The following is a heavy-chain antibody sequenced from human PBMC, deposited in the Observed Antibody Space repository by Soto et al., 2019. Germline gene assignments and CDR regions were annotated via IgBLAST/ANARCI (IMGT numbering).Heavy chain of an antibody. CDR3: AKDHLEIAVAPFDY. D-gene: IGHD6-19*01. CDR1: GFTFSSYG. V-gene: IGHV3-30*18. Sequence: QVQLVESGGGVVQPGRSLRLSCAASGFTFSSYGMHWVRQAPGKGLEWVAVISYDGSNKYYADSVKGRFTISRDNSKNPLYLQMNSLRAEDTAVYYCAKDHLEIAVAPFDYWGQGTLVTVSS. CDR2: ISYDGSNK. J-gene: IGHJ4*02.